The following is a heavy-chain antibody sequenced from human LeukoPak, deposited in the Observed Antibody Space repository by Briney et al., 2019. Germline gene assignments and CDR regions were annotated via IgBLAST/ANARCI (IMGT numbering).Heavy chain of an antibody. CDR3: ARRGSKYLGLHWFDP. CDR2: IYHSGST. Sequence: PSGTLSLTCAVSGGSISSSNWWSWVRQPPGKGLEWIGEIYHSGSTNYNPSLKSRVTISVDKSKNQFSLKLSSVTAADTAVYYCARRGSKYLGLHWFDPWGQGTLVTVSS. D-gene: IGHD3-16*01. J-gene: IGHJ5*02. CDR1: GGSISSSNW. V-gene: IGHV4-4*02.